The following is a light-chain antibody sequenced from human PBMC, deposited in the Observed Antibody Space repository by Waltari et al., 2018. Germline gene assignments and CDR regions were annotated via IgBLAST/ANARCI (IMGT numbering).Light chain of an antibody. CDR2: EAS. Sequence: DIQMTQSPSTLSASVGDRVTITCRASQSISSWLAWYQQKPGRAPKLLIYEASTLDSGVPSRFSGSGSGTEFTLTISSLQPDDFATYYCQHYASALTFGGGTKVEV. CDR1: QSISSW. V-gene: IGKV1-5*03. J-gene: IGKJ4*01. CDR3: QHYASALT.